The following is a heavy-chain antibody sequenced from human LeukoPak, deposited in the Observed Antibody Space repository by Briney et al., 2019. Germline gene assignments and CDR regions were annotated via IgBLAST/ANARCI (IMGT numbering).Heavy chain of an antibody. J-gene: IGHJ4*02. V-gene: IGHV4-59*12. CDR3: ARSGGGGISPIDY. D-gene: IGHD2-15*01. Sequence: SETLSLTCTVSGGSISGYYWSWIRQPPGKGLEWIGYIYYIGSTNYNASLKSRVTISVDTSKNQFSLKLNSVTAADTAVYYCARSGGGGISPIDYWGQGPRVTV. CDR2: IYYIGST. CDR1: GGSISGYY.